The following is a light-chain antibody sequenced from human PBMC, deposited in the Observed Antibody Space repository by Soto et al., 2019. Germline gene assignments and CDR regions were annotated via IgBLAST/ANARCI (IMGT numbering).Light chain of an antibody. J-gene: IGKJ1*01. CDR1: QSVSSN. CDR3: QQYDSSPRT. Sequence: EIVLTQSPATLSVSPGQRATLSCRASQSVSSNLAWYQQKPGQAPRLLIYGASSRATGIPDRFRGSGSGTEFTLTISSLQAEDFAVYYCQQYDSSPRTFGQGTKVDIK. CDR2: GAS. V-gene: IGKV3D-15*01.